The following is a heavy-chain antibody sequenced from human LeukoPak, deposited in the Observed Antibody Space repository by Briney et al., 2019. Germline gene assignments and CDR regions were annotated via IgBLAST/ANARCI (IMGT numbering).Heavy chain of an antibody. J-gene: IGHJ5*02. V-gene: IGHV4-59*01. CDR2: IHDTRGT. D-gene: IGHD6-13*01. Sequence: PSETLPLTCTVSGGSISTYYWNWIRQPPGKGLEWIGYIHDTRGTNYNPYLKSRVTMSLDTSKNHFSLSLNSVTAADTAVYFCAGGIGYATSPADHLGQGTLVIVSS. CDR3: AGGIGYATSPADH. CDR1: GGSISTYY.